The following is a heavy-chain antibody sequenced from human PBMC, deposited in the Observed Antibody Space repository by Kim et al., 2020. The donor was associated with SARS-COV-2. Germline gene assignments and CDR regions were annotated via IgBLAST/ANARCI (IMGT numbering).Heavy chain of an antibody. Sequence: SETLSLTCTVSGGSISSGDYYWSWIRQPPGKGLEWIGYIYSSGSTYYNPSLKSRVTISADTSKNQFSLKVTFMTASDTAVYYCARVRCGDYGDYEDYWGQGTLITVSS. D-gene: IGHD4-17*01. CDR3: ARVRCGDYGDYEDY. V-gene: IGHV4-30-4*01. CDR1: GGSISSGDYY. CDR2: IYSSGST. J-gene: IGHJ4*02.